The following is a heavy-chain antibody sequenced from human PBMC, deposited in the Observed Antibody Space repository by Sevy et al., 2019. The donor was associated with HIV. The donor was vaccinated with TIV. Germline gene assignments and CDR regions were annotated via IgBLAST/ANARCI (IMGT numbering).Heavy chain of an antibody. CDR3: ARAPLIYYDSSPYAFDI. V-gene: IGHV4-59*12. CDR1: GGSISSYY. D-gene: IGHD3-22*01. CDR2: IYYSGST. J-gene: IGHJ3*02. Sequence: SESLSLTCTVSGGSISSYYWIWIRQPPGKGLEWIGYIYYSGSTNYNPSLKSRVTISVDTSKNQFSLKLSSVTAADTAVYYCARAPLIYYDSSPYAFDIWGQGIMVTVSS.